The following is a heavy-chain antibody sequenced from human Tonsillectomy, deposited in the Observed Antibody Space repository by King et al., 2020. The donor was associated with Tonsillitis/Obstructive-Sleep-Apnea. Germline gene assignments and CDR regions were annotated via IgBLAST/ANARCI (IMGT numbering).Heavy chain of an antibody. CDR3: ASAGGYXSGMXV. J-gene: IGHJ6*01. D-gene: IGHD3-10*01. Sequence: VQLVESGAEVKKPGESLRISCKGSGYSFTSYWISWVRQMPGKGLEWMGRIDPSDSYTDYSPSFQGHVTISVDKSISTAYLQWSSLKASDTAMYYCASAGGYXSGMXVWGHXTTVTV. CDR2: IDPSDSYT. CDR1: GYSFTSYW. V-gene: IGHV5-10-1*03.